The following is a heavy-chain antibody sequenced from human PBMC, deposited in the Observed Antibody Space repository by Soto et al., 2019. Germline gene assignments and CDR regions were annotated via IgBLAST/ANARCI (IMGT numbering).Heavy chain of an antibody. V-gene: IGHV3-11*03. CDR1: GFTFSDYY. CDR2: ISSTTGGYT. CDR3: ARGSTGDY. Sequence: RLSCAASGFTFSDYYMTWIRQAPGKGLEWISYISSTTGGYTVYADSLKGRFTISRDNAKNSLYLQINSLRSDDTAVYYCARGSTGDYWGQGTLVTVSS. J-gene: IGHJ4*02. D-gene: IGHD6-6*01.